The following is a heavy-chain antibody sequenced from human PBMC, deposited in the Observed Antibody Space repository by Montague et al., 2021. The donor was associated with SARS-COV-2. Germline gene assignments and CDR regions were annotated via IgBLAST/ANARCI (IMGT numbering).Heavy chain of an antibody. CDR2: ISGSGGGT. V-gene: IGHV3-20*03. CDR1: GFHFFNYA. D-gene: IGHD1-26*01. Sequence: SRSLSLSASGFHFFNYAMSWVRQAPGKGLAWVSGISGSGGGTYYADSVRGRFTISRDNAKNSLYLQLDSLTAEDTALYYCAREVGGGAVALDYWGQGTPVTVSS. CDR3: AREVGGGAVALDY. J-gene: IGHJ4*02.